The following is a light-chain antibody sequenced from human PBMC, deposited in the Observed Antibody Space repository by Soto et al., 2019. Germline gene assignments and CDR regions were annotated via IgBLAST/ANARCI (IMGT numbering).Light chain of an antibody. CDR3: LQVKSYPRT. CDR1: QGIRND. V-gene: IGKV1-17*01. J-gene: IGKJ4*01. CDR2: AAS. Sequence: SQMTQSPSSLSASLGDRVTITCRASQGIRNDLGWYQQKPGKAPKRLIYAASTLHSGVPSRFSGREAGTQFTLTIDSLQPEDFATYYCLQVKSYPRTFGGGTKVDIK.